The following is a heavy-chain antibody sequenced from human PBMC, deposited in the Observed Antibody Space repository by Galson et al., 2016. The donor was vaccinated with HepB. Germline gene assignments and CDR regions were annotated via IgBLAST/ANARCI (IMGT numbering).Heavy chain of an antibody. V-gene: IGHV4-39*01. CDR1: GASISRSSNY. J-gene: IGHJ6*02. CDR2: VYYSGST. D-gene: IGHD3-10*01. CDR3: ARHHQGVKGSYYGMDV. Sequence: SETLSLTCTVSGASISRSSNYWGWIRQPPGKGLEWLGTVYYSGSTYYNPSPKSRVTISVDTSKNQFPLKLSSVTAVDTAVYYCARHHQGVKGSYYGMDVWGQGTTVTVSS.